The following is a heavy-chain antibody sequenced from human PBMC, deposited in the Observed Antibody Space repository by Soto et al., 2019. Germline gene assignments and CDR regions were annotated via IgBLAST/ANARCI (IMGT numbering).Heavy chain of an antibody. Sequence: QVQLQESGPGLVKPSETLSLTCTVSGGSVSSGSYYWSWIRQPPGKGLEWIGYIYYSGSTNYNPPLMIRVPISVDTSKNQFSLKLSSVTAADTAVYYCARDLEVAGIFDYWGQGTLVTVSS. CDR1: GGSVSSGSYY. D-gene: IGHD6-19*01. J-gene: IGHJ4*02. V-gene: IGHV4-61*01. CDR3: ARDLEVAGIFDY. CDR2: IYYSGST.